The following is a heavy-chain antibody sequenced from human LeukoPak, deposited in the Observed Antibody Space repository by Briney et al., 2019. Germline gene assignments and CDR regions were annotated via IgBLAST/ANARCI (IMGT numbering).Heavy chain of an antibody. D-gene: IGHD6-19*01. CDR3: ARDLIFRPWLVFDAFDI. V-gene: IGHV4-4*07. CDR2: IYSSGNT. Sequence: SETLSLNCTVYGGSISTYYWSLIRQTAGKRLECIGRIYSSGNTNYNSSLKSRVSMSVDTSKNQFSLKLSSVTAADTAVYYCARDLIFRPWLVFDAFDIWGQGTKVTVSS. CDR1: GGSISTYY. J-gene: IGHJ3*02.